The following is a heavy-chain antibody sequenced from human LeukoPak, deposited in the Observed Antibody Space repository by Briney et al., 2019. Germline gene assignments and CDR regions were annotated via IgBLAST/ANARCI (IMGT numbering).Heavy chain of an antibody. CDR3: GRGACSSTSCYGFYYYGMDV. Sequence: PGGSLTLSCAASGFTVSSNYMSWDRQAPGKGLEWVSVIYSGGSTYYADSVKGRLTISRNNSKNTMYLQMNSMRAEDTAVYYCGRGACSSTSCYGFYYYGMDVWGQGTTVTVSS. J-gene: IGHJ6*02. CDR1: GFTVSSNY. V-gene: IGHV3-53*04. CDR2: IYSGGST. D-gene: IGHD2-2*01.